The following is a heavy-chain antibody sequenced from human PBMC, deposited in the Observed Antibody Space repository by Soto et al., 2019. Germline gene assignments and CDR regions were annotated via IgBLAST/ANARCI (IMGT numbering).Heavy chain of an antibody. J-gene: IGHJ6*01. CDR2: ISYDGSNK. CDR1: GFTFSSYG. CDR3: ANHSSSWPYYYYGMDV. V-gene: IGHV3-30*18. Sequence: QVQLVESGGGVVQPGRSLRLSCAASGFTFSSYGMHWVRQAPGKGLEWVAVISYDGSNKYYADSVKGRFTISRDNSKNTLYLQMNSLRAEDTAVYYCANHSSSWPYYYYGMDVW. D-gene: IGHD6-13*01.